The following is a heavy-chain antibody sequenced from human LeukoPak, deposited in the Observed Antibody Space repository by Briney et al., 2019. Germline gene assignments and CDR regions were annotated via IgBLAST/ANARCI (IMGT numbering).Heavy chain of an antibody. CDR1: GGSISSYY. Sequence: SETLSLTCTVSGGSISSYYWSWIRQHPGKGLEWTGYINYIGSTYYNPSLKSRITISVDTSKNQFSLYLSSVTAADTAVYYCARTVSSASLFFDYWGQGTLVTVSS. V-gene: IGHV4-59*06. CDR3: ARTVSSASLFFDY. D-gene: IGHD6-25*01. J-gene: IGHJ4*02. CDR2: INYIGST.